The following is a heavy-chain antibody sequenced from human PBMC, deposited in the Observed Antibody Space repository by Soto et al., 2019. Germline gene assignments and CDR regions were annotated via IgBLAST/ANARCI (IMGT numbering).Heavy chain of an antibody. CDR3: ARGALNPYYYGSAPDY. D-gene: IGHD3-10*01. V-gene: IGHV1-18*01. CDR2: ISAYNGNT. CDR1: GYTFTSYG. J-gene: IGHJ4*02. Sequence: ASVKVSCKASGYTFTSYGISWVRQAPGQGLEGMGWISAYNGNTNYAQKLQGRVTMTTDTSTSTAYMELRSLRSDDTAVYYCARGALNPYYYGSAPDYWGQETLVTVSS.